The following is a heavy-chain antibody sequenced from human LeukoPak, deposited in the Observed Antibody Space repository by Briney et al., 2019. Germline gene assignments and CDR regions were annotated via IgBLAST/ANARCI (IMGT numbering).Heavy chain of an antibody. CDR1: GFTFSSYA. J-gene: IGHJ4*02. CDR2: FSGSGGST. CDR3: AKDHPDYYDSSGYYFFDY. D-gene: IGHD3-22*01. Sequence: GGSLRLSCAASGFTFSSYAMSWVRRAPGKGLEWFPAFSGSGGSTYYADSVKGRFTISRDNSKNTLYLQMNSLRAEDTAVYYCAKDHPDYYDSSGYYFFDYWGQGTLVTVSS. V-gene: IGHV3-23*01.